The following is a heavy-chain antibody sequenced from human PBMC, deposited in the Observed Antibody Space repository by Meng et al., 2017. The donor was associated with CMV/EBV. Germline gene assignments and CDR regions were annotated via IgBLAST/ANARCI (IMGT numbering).Heavy chain of an antibody. D-gene: IGHD6-13*01. CDR1: GYTFTGYY. V-gene: IGHV1-2*02. CDR3: ARALRASFSIAAAGTPSDY. CDR2: INPNSGGT. J-gene: IGHJ4*02. Sequence: ASVKVSCKASGYTFTGYYMHWVRQAPGQGLEWMGWINPNSGGTNYAQKSQGRVTMTRDTSISTAYMELSRLRSDDTAVYYCARALRASFSIAAAGTPSDYWGQGTLVTVSS.